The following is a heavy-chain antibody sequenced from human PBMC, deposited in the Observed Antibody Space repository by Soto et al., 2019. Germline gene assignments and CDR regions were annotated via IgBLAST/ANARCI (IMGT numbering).Heavy chain of an antibody. V-gene: IGHV1-18*01. J-gene: IGHJ4*02. Sequence: ASVTVSCKASGYTFTSYGISWVRQAPGQGLEWMGWISAYNDNTNYAQKFQDRVTMTTDTSTTTAYMELRSLRSDDTAVYYCARLYGSGSFGYWGQGTQVTVSS. CDR2: ISAYNDNT. CDR3: ARLYGSGSFGY. CDR1: GYTFTSYG. D-gene: IGHD3-10*01.